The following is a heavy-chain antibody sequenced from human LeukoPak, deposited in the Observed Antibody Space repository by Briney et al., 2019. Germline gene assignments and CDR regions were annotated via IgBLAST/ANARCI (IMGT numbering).Heavy chain of an antibody. D-gene: IGHD2-2*01. Sequence: GGSLRLSCAASGFTFDDYAMHWVRQAPGKGLEWVSGISWNSGSIGYADSVKGRFTISRDNAKNSLYLQKNSLRAEDMALYYCARLVVVPAALGGAFDIWGQGTMVTVSS. V-gene: IGHV3-9*03. CDR2: ISWNSGSI. CDR3: ARLVVVPAALGGAFDI. CDR1: GFTFDDYA. J-gene: IGHJ3*02.